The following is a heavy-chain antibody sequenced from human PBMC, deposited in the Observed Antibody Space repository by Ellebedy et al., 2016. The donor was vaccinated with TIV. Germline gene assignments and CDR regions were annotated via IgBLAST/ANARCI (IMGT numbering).Heavy chain of an antibody. V-gene: IGHV4-59*01. CDR2: IYYSGST. D-gene: IGHD3-3*01. J-gene: IGHJ4*02. CDR1: GGSISSYY. Sequence: SETLSLXCTVSGGSISSYYWSWIRQPPGKGLEWIGYIYYSGSTNYNPSLKSRVTISVDTSKNQFSLKLSSVTAADTAVYYCARTVDDFWSGYSGYYFDYWGQGTLVTVSS. CDR3: ARTVDDFWSGYSGYYFDY.